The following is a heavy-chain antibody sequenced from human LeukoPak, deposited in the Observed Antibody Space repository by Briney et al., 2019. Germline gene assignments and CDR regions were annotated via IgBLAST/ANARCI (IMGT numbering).Heavy chain of an antibody. D-gene: IGHD2-2*01. J-gene: IGHJ6*03. CDR2: IRYDGSNK. V-gene: IGHV3-30*02. CDR1: GFTFSTYG. CDR3: AKDSESIVVVPAAMMSGNYYYMDV. Sequence: GGSLRLSCAASGFTFSTYGMHWVRQAPGKGLEWVAFIRYDGSNKYYADSVKGRFTISRDNSKNTLYLQMNSLRAEDTAVYYCAKDSESIVVVPAAMMSGNYYYMDVWGKGTTVTISS.